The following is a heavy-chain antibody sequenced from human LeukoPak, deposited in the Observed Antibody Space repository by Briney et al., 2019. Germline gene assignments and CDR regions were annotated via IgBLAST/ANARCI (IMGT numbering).Heavy chain of an antibody. D-gene: IGHD6-13*01. V-gene: IGHV4-4*07. CDR2: IYTSGST. Sequence: PSETLSHTCTVSGGSISSYYWSWIRQPAGKGLEWIGRIYTSGSTNYNPSLKSRVTMSVDTSKNQFSLKLSSVTAADTAVYYCARQALIAAAGTSLDWFDPWGQGTLVTVSS. CDR3: ARQALIAAAGTSLDWFDP. CDR1: GGSISSYY. J-gene: IGHJ5*02.